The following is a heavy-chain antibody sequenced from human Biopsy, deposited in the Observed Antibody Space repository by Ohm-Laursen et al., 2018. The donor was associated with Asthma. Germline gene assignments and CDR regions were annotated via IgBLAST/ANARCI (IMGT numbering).Heavy chain of an antibody. CDR2: IYSGGTS. CDR3: ARDRMPTIIPDPYYYHGIDV. J-gene: IGHJ6*02. CDR1: GLNFEDYV. D-gene: IGHD2-21*01. Sequence: SLRLSCAASGLNFEDYVMHWVRQAPGKGLEWVSVIYSGGTSDTADSVKGRFTISRDNAKNSLYLQMNSLRAEDTAVYYCARDRMPTIIPDPYYYHGIDVWGQGTTVTVSS. V-gene: IGHV3-20*04.